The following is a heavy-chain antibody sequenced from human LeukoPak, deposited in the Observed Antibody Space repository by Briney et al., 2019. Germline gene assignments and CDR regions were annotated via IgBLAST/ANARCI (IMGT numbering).Heavy chain of an antibody. CDR2: INHSGGI. CDR3: ASDSRSSISYY. V-gene: IGHV4-34*01. CDR1: GGSFGGFY. D-gene: IGHD3-3*02. Sequence: SETPSLTCAAYGGSFGGFYWTWIRQSPDKGLEWIGEINHSGGINYNPSLKSRATISLDTSKNQFSLKLSSVTATDTALYYCASDSRSSISYYWGQGTLVTVSS. J-gene: IGHJ4*02.